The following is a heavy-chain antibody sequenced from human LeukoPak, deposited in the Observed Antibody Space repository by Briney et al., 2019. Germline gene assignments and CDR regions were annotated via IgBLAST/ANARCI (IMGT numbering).Heavy chain of an antibody. CDR3: TTYYYGSGSYYRSFDY. J-gene: IGHJ4*02. CDR2: IKSKTDGGTT. D-gene: IGHD3-10*01. V-gene: IGHV3-15*01. CDR1: GFTLSNAW. Sequence: GGSLRLSCAASGFTLSNAWMSWVRQAPGKGLEWVGRIKSKTDGGTTDYAAPVKGRFTISRDDSKNTLYLQMNSLKTEDTAVYYCTTYYYGSGSYYRSFDYWGQGTLVTVSS.